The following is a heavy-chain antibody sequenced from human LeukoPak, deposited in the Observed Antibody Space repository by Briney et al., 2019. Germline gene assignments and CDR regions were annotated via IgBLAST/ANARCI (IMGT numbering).Heavy chain of an antibody. J-gene: IGHJ4*02. Sequence: PGGSLRLSCAASGITFSSYSMNWVRQAPGKGLEWVSSISGTSSYIYYADSVKGRFTISRDNAKNSLYLQMNSLRAEDMAVYYCAREAPRTDFWSGYYFDYWGQGALVTVSS. CDR3: AREAPRTDFWSGYYFDY. CDR1: GITFSSYS. D-gene: IGHD3-3*01. CDR2: ISGTSSYI. V-gene: IGHV3-21*01.